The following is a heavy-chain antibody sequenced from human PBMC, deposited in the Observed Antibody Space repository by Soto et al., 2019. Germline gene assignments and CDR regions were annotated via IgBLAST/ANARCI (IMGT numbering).Heavy chain of an antibody. Sequence: QVQLQESGPGLVKPSGTLSLTCAVSGGSISSSNWWSWVRQPPGKGLEWIGEIYHSGSTNYNPSLTSRVTISVDKSKNQFSLKLSSVTAADTAVYYCARSGIAVAPDWYFDLWGRGTLVTVSS. CDR2: IYHSGST. CDR1: GGSISSSNW. D-gene: IGHD6-19*01. V-gene: IGHV4-4*02. J-gene: IGHJ2*01. CDR3: ARSGIAVAPDWYFDL.